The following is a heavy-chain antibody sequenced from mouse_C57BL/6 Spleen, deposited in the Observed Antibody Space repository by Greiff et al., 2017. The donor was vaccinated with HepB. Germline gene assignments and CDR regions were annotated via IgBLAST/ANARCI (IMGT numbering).Heavy chain of an antibody. CDR2: IYPRDGST. D-gene: IGHD1-1*01. CDR3: ARSGYYDSSYDSTWFAY. CDR1: GYTFTDHT. Sequence: QVQLKQSDAELVKPGASVKISCKVSGYTFTDHTIHWMKQRPEQGLEWIGYIYPRDGSTKYNEKFKGKATLTADKSSSTASMQLNSLTSEDSAVYFCARSGYYDSSYDSTWFAYWGQGTLVTVSA. V-gene: IGHV1-78*01. J-gene: IGHJ3*01.